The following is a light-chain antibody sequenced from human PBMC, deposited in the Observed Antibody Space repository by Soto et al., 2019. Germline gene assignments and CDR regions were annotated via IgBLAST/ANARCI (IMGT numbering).Light chain of an antibody. J-gene: IGKJ1*01. V-gene: IGKV3-15*01. Sequence: EIVLTQSPATLSVSPGERATISCRASHNVGNNLVWYQQKPGQAPRLLISGVSTMAAGIPDRFSVSGSGTEFNLTIGGLQADDFVGYYCQQFNNWPPWKFGQGTKVEIK. CDR2: GVS. CDR3: QQFNNWPPWK. CDR1: HNVGNN.